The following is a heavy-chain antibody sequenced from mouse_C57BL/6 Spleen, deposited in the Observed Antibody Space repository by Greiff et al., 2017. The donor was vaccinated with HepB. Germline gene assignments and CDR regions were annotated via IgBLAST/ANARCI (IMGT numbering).Heavy chain of an antibody. CDR2: IDPETGGT. V-gene: IGHV1-15*01. CDR1: GYTFTDYE. Sequence: VKLMESGAELVRPGASVTLSCKASGYTFTDYEMHWVKQTPVHGLEWIGAIDPETGGTAYNQKFKGKAILTADKSSSTAYMELRSLTSEDSAVYYCTRGNSYWYFDVWGTGTTVTVSS. CDR3: TRGNSYWYFDV. J-gene: IGHJ1*03.